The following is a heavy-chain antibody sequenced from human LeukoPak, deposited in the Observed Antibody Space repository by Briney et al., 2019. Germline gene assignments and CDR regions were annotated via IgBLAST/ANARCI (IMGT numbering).Heavy chain of an antibody. CDR2: ISYDGSNK. D-gene: IGHD2-15*01. J-gene: IGHJ4*02. CDR1: GFTFSNYD. CDR3: AKGRGYCSGSSCPTGGD. Sequence: PGGSLRLSCAASGFTFSNYDMHWVRQAPGKGLEWVAVISYDGSNKYHAGSVEGRFTISRDNSRDTLYLQLDSLRSEDTAVYYCAKGRGYCSGSSCPTGGDWGQGTLVTVSS. V-gene: IGHV3-30*18.